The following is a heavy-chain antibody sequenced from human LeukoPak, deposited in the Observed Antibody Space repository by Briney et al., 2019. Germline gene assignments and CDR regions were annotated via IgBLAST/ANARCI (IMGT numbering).Heavy chain of an antibody. Sequence: SETLSLTCAVYGGSFSGYYWSWIRQPPGKGLEWIGEINHSGSTNYNPSLKSRVTISVDTSKNQFSLKLSSVTAADTAVYYCARLAALYDSSTYYFDYWGQGTLVTLSS. CDR1: GGSFSGYY. J-gene: IGHJ4*02. CDR2: INHSGST. D-gene: IGHD3-22*01. CDR3: ARLAALYDSSTYYFDY. V-gene: IGHV4-34*01.